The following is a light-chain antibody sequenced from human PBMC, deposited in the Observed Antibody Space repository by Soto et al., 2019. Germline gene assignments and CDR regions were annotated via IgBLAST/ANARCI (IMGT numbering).Light chain of an antibody. CDR1: QSISSW. J-gene: IGKJ4*01. CDR2: YAS. Sequence: DIQMTQSPSTESASVGDRVTITCRASQSISSWLAWYQQKPGKAPTLLIYYASSLESGVPSRFSGSGSGTEFTLTISSLQHDDFATYYCQQYNSSPLTFGGGTKVEIK. V-gene: IGKV1-5*01. CDR3: QQYNSSPLT.